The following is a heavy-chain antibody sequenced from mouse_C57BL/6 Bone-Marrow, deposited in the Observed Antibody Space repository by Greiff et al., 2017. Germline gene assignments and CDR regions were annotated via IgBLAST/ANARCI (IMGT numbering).Heavy chain of an antibody. CDR2: IWSGGST. V-gene: IGHV2-4*01. D-gene: IGHD3-1*01. Sequence: VQRVESGPGLVQPSPSLSISCTVSGFSLTSYGVHWVRQPPGKGLEWLGVIWSGGSTDYNAPFISRLSISKDYSTGQVVFKMNSLQADDAAIYYCAKSSDYAMDYWGQGTSVTVSS. CDR1: GFSLTSYG. J-gene: IGHJ4*01. CDR3: AKSSDYAMDY.